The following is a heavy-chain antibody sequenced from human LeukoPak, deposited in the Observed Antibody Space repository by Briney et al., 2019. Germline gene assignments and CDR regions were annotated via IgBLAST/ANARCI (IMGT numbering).Heavy chain of an antibody. CDR3: ARRVMITFGGVYYYMDV. CDR2: IYTSGST. J-gene: IGHJ6*03. Sequence: SETLSLTCTVSGGSISSYYWSWIRQPAGKGLEWIGRIYTSGSTNYNPSLKSRVTISVDTSKNQFSLKLSSVTAADTAVYYCARRVMITFGGVYYYMDVWGKGTTVTISS. V-gene: IGHV4-4*07. D-gene: IGHD3-16*01. CDR1: GGSISSYY.